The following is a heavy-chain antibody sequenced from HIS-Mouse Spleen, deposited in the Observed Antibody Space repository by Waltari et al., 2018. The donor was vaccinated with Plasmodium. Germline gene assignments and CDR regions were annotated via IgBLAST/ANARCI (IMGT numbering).Heavy chain of an antibody. V-gene: IGHV3-13*01. Sequence: EVQLVESGGGLVQPGGSLRLSCPASGFTFSSYDMHWVRKATGKGLEWVSAIGTAGDTYYPGSVKGRFTISRENAKNSLYLQMNSLRAGDTAVYYCARGRWNHAFDIWGQGTMVTVSS. D-gene: IGHD1-1*01. CDR3: ARGRWNHAFDI. CDR1: GFTFSSYD. J-gene: IGHJ3*02. CDR2: IGTAGDT.